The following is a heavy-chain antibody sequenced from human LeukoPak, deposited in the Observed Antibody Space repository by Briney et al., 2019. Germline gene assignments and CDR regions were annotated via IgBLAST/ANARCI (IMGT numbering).Heavy chain of an antibody. D-gene: IGHD3-10*01. Sequence: GGSLRLSCAAAGFTFSDAWMTWVRQAPGKGLEWVGRVKSRTDGGTTDYAAPVKGRFTVSRDDSKNTLYLQMNSLKTEDTAVYYCMTDKRSLTEGLDIWGQGTMVTVSS. CDR2: VKSRTDGGTT. J-gene: IGHJ3*02. CDR1: GFTFSDAW. V-gene: IGHV3-15*01. CDR3: MTDKRSLTEGLDI.